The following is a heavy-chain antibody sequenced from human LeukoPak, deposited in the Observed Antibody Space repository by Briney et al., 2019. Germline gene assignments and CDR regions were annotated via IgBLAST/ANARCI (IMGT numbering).Heavy chain of an antibody. CDR1: GYTFTSNY. CDR3: ARGTGRTFDY. D-gene: IGHD1-1*01. Sequence: GASVKVSCKAFGYTFTSNYMHWVRQAPGQGPEWMGVISPSGGSTTYAQKFQGRVTMTRDTSISTAYMELSRLRSDDTAVYYCARGTGRTFDYWGQGTLVTVSS. J-gene: IGHJ4*02. V-gene: IGHV1-2*02. CDR2: ISPSGGST.